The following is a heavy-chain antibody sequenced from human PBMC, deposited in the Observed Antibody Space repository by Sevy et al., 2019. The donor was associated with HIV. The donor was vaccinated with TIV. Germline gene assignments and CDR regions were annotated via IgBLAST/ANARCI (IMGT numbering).Heavy chain of an antibody. Sequence: ASVKVSCKASGYPLSNYGISWVRQAPGQGLVWMGWISPYNGDTSYAQKFQGRVTVTTDTSTSTAYMELRSLRSDDTAIYYCARELAYCDGDCSRAEYFQHWGQGALVTVSS. CDR1: GYPLSNYG. CDR2: ISPYNGDT. D-gene: IGHD2-21*02. J-gene: IGHJ1*01. V-gene: IGHV1-18*01. CDR3: ARELAYCDGDCSRAEYFQH.